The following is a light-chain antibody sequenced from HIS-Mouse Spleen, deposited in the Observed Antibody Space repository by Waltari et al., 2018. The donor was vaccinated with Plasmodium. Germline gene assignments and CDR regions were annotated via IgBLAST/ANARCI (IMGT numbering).Light chain of an antibody. CDR3: QQNYNTWT. V-gene: IGKV1-39*01. J-gene: IGKJ1*01. CDR2: AAS. Sequence: DIQMTQSPSSLSASVGDRVTITCRASQSISSYFNWYQQKPGKAPKLLIYAASSLQSGVPSRFSGSGSGTDFTLTISSLQPEDFATYYCQQNYNTWTFGQGTKVEIK. CDR1: QSISSY.